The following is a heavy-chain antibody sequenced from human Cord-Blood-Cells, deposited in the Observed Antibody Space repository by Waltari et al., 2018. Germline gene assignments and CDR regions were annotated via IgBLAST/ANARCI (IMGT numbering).Heavy chain of an antibody. V-gene: IGHV4-59*08. Sequence: QVQLQESGPGLVKPSETLSLTCTVSGGSISSYYWSWIRQPPGKGLEWIGYIYYSGSTNYNPSLESRVTISVDTSKNQFSLKLSSVTAADTAVYYCARHVGIAAAGFDYWGQGTLVTVSS. J-gene: IGHJ4*02. CDR1: GGSISSYY. CDR3: ARHVGIAAAGFDY. D-gene: IGHD6-13*01. CDR2: IYYSGST.